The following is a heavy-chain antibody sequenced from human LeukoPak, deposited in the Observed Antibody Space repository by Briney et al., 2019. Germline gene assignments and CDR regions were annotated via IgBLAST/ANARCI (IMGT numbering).Heavy chain of an antibody. V-gene: IGHV3-48*02. CDR2: ISSSSSTI. Sequence: AGGSLRLSCEASGFTFRSYSMNWVRQAPGKGLEWVSYISSSSSTIYYADSVKGRFTISRDNAKNSLYLQMNSLRDEDTAVYYCARDSSYYDSSGYPRGLGFDYWGQGTLVTVSS. CDR3: ARDSSYYDSSGYPRGLGFDY. J-gene: IGHJ4*02. CDR1: GFTFRSYS. D-gene: IGHD3-22*01.